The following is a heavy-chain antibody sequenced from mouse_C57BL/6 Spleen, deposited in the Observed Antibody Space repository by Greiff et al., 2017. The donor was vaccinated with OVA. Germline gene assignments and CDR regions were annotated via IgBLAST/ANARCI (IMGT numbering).Heavy chain of an antibody. Sequence: EVKLMESGGGLVKPGGSLKLSCAASGFTFSDYGMHWVRQAPEKGLEWVAYISSGSSTIYYADTVKGRFTISRDNAKNTLFLQMTSLRSEDTAMYYCARGDYYGSSLFDYWGQGTTLTVSS. CDR1: GFTFSDYG. CDR2: ISSGSSTI. V-gene: IGHV5-17*01. D-gene: IGHD1-1*01. CDR3: ARGDYYGSSLFDY. J-gene: IGHJ2*01.